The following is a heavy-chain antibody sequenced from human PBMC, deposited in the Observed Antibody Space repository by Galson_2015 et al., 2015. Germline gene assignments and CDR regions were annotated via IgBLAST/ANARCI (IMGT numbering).Heavy chain of an antibody. J-gene: IGHJ3*02. V-gene: IGHV3-74*01. Sequence: SLRLSCAASGFTFSSYWMHWVRQAPGKGLVWVSRINSDGSSTSYADSVKGRFTISRDNAKNTLYLQMNSLRAEDTALYYCAKVGGDPRGIWYAFDIWGQGTMVTVSS. D-gene: IGHD2-15*01. CDR2: INSDGSST. CDR1: GFTFSSYW. CDR3: AKVGGDPRGIWYAFDI.